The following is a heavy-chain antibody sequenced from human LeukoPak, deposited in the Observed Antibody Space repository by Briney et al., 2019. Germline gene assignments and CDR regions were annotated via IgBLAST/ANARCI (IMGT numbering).Heavy chain of an antibody. Sequence: AAVKVSCKASGYTFTGYYMHWVRQAPGQGLEWMGWINQDSGGTNYAQKFQGRVTMTRDTSISTAYMELSRLRSDDTAVYYCARGGQYVLHYDSSGYPPRGHWGQGTLVTVSS. CDR2: INQDSGGT. CDR3: ARGGQYVLHYDSSGYPPRGH. V-gene: IGHV1-2*02. J-gene: IGHJ4*02. D-gene: IGHD3-22*01. CDR1: GYTFTGYY.